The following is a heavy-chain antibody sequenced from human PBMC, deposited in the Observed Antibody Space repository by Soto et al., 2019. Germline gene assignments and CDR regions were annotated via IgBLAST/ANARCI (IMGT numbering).Heavy chain of an antibody. CDR1: GYTFTSYD. CDR3: ARGTRIAAAGRPMEYYFDY. Sequence: GASVKVSCKASGYTFTSYDINWVRQAIGQGLEWMGWMNPNSGNTGYAQKFQGRVTMTRNTSISTAYMELSSLRSEDTAVYYCARGTRIAAAGRPMEYYFDYWGQGTLVTVSS. V-gene: IGHV1-8*01. J-gene: IGHJ4*02. D-gene: IGHD6-13*01. CDR2: MNPNSGNT.